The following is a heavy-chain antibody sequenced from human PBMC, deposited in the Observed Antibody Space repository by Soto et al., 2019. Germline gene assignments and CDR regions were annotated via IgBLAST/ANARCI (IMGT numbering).Heavy chain of an antibody. Sequence: PSETLSLTCTVSGRSISSSSYYWGWIRQPPGKGLEWIGSIYYSGSTYYTPSLKSRVTISVDTSKNQFSLTLSSVTAADTAVYYCARHDLSVPWKFVLRYFDWLPGHYWGQGTLVTVSS. D-gene: IGHD3-9*01. J-gene: IGHJ4*02. V-gene: IGHV4-39*01. CDR1: GRSISSSSYY. CDR2: IYYSGST. CDR3: ARHDLSVPWKFVLRYFDWLPGHY.